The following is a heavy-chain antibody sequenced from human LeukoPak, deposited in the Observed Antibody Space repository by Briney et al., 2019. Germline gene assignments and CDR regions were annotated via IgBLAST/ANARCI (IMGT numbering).Heavy chain of an antibody. CDR1: GFTFSSYW. CDR2: IKQGGSER. D-gene: IGHD3-3*01. J-gene: IGHJ4*02. V-gene: IGHV3-7*01. CDR3: ARAAGSGYEYYFDY. Sequence: GGSLRLSCAASGFTFSSYWMSWVRQAPGKGLEWVANIKQGGSERYYVDSVKGRFTISRDNAKNSLYLQMNSLRAEDTAVYYCARAAGSGYEYYFDYWGQGTLVTVSS.